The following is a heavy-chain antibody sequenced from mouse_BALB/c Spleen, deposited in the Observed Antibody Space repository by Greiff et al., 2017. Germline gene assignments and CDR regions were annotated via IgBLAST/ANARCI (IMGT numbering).Heavy chain of an antibody. D-gene: IGHD2-4*01. CDR2: ISNGGGST. V-gene: IGHV5-12-2*01. CDR3: ARHWDYDGGFAY. J-gene: IGHJ3*01. CDR1: GFTFSSYT. Sequence: EVHLVESGGGLVQPGGSLKLSCAASGFTFSSYTMSWVRQTPEKRLEWVAYISNGGGSTYYPDTVKGRFTISRDNAKNTLYLQMSSLKSEDTAMYYCARHWDYDGGFAYWGQGTLVTVSA.